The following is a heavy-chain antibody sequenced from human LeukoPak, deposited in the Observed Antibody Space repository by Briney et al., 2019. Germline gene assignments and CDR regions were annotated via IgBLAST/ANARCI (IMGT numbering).Heavy chain of an antibody. CDR3: ARDLGRWFGEIDY. CDR1: GSTFSSYE. V-gene: IGHV3-48*03. Sequence: GGSLRLSCAASGSTFSSYEMNWVRQAPGKGLEWVSYISSSGSTIYYADSVKGRFTISRGNAKNSLYLQMNSLRAEDTAVYYCARDLGRWFGEIDYWGQGTLVTVSS. D-gene: IGHD3-10*01. J-gene: IGHJ4*02. CDR2: ISSSGSTI.